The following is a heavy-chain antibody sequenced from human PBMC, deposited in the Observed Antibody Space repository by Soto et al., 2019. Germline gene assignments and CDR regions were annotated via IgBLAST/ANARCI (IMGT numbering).Heavy chain of an antibody. CDR2: ISYDGSNK. CDR3: ARPRVVVVAARTHDAFDI. J-gene: IGHJ3*02. CDR1: GFTFSSYA. D-gene: IGHD2-15*01. Sequence: GGSLRLSCAASGFTFSSYAMHWVRQAPGKGLEWVAVISYDGSNKYYADSVKGRFTISRDNSKNTLYLQMNSLRAEDTAVYYCARPRVVVVAARTHDAFDIWGQGKMVTVSS. V-gene: IGHV3-30-3*01.